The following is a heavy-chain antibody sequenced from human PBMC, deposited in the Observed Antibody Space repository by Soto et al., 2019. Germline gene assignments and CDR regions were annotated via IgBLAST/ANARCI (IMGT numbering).Heavy chain of an antibody. CDR3: ARDWGGLGY. CDR2: IIKDGSEK. Sequence: PWWCIGLGCAASGFTVCNYWMTGVRQAPGKGLEWVANIIKDGSEKSYADSVKGRFTISRDNAKNSLYLEMNSLRVEDTAVYYCARDWGGLGYWGQGTLVTVSS. D-gene: IGHD3-10*01. J-gene: IGHJ4*02. V-gene: IGHV3-7*03. CDR1: GFTVCNYW.